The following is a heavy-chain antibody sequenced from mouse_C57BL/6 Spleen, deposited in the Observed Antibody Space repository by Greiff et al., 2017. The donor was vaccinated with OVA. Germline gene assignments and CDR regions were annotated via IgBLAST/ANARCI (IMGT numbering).Heavy chain of an antibody. J-gene: IGHJ3*01. Sequence: QVQLQQPGAELVKPGASVKMSCKASGYTFTSYWITWVKQRPGQGLEWIGDIYPGSGSTNYNEKFKSKATLTVDTSSSTAYMQLSSLTSEDSAVYYCARFMGAFYSNYGGFAYWGQGTLVTVSA. CDR3: ARFMGAFYSNYGGFAY. CDR2: IYPGSGST. CDR1: GYTFTSYW. D-gene: IGHD2-5*01. V-gene: IGHV1-55*01.